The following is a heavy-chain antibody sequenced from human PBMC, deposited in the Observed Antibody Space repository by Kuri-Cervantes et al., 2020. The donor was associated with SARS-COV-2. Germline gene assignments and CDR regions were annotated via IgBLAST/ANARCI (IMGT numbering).Heavy chain of an antibody. CDR2: IDWDDDK. D-gene: IGHD4-11*01. V-gene: IGHV2-70*11. CDR1: GFSLTTSGMC. J-gene: IGHJ4*02. Sequence: SGPTLVKPTQTLTLTCTFSGFSLTTSGMCVAWIRQPPGEALEWLARIDWDDDKYYKTSLNTRLSISKDTSKDQVVLTMTNMDPVDTGTYYCVRIRAATVIADYWGQGTLVTVSS. CDR3: VRIRAATVIADY.